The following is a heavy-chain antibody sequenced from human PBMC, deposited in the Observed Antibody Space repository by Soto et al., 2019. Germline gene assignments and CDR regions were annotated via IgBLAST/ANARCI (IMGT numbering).Heavy chain of an antibody. CDR3: ARARMEEWPPGSYYYMEA. V-gene: IGHV3-72*01. Sequence: PGGALRLSCAASAFTFSDHYLDWVRQAPGKGLEWVGRTRNKANSYTTEYAASVKGRFTISRDDSKNSLYLQMNSLKTEDTAVYSCARARMEEWPPGSYYYMEAWGKVTPVTVS. J-gene: IGHJ6*03. CDR2: TRNKANSYTT. D-gene: IGHD3-3*01. CDR1: AFTFSDHY.